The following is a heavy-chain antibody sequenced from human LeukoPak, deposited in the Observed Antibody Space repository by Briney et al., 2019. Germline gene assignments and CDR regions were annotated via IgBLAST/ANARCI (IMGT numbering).Heavy chain of an antibody. V-gene: IGHV1-18*01. CDR1: GYTFTSYG. CDR3: AKGGRYQLLSLYYYGMDV. J-gene: IGHJ6*02. D-gene: IGHD2-2*01. CDR2: ISAYNGNT. Sequence: GASVKVSCKASGYTFTSYGISWVRQAPGQGLEWMGWISAYNGNTNYAQKLQGRVTMTTDTSTSTAYMELRSLRAEDTAVYYCAKGGRYQLLSLYYYGMDVWGQGTTVTVSS.